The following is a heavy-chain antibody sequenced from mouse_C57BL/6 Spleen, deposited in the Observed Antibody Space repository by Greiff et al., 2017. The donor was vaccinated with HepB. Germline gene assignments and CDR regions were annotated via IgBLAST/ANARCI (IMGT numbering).Heavy chain of an antibody. Sequence: QVQLQQSGPELVKPGASVKISCKASGYAFSSSWMNWVKQRPGKGLEWIGRIYPGDGDTNYNGKFKGKATLTADKSSSTAYMQLSSLTSEDSAVYVCARGDYYGSSYDWYFDVWGTGTTVTVSS. D-gene: IGHD1-1*01. CDR1: GYAFSSSW. V-gene: IGHV1-82*01. CDR3: ARGDYYGSSYDWYFDV. J-gene: IGHJ1*03. CDR2: IYPGDGDT.